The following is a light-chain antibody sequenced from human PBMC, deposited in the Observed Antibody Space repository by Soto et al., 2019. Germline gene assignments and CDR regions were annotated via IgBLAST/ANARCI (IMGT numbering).Light chain of an antibody. CDR1: QSLLHKNGYNY. J-gene: IGKJ1*01. CDR3: MQALESPWT. V-gene: IGKV2-28*01. CDR2: LGS. Sequence: DTVMTQSPLSLSVTPGEPASISCRSSQSLLHKNGYNYLDWYLQRPGQSPQLLIYLGSNRASGVPDRFSGSGSGTDFTLRISRVEAEDVGVYYCMQALESPWTFGQGTKVEIK.